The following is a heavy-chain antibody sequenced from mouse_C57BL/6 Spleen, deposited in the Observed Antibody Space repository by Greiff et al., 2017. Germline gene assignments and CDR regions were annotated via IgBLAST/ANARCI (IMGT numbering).Heavy chain of an antibody. CDR1: GFTFSDYG. Sequence: EVKLMESGGGLVQPGGSLKLSCAASGFTFSDYGMAWVRQAPRKGPEWVAFISNLAYSIYYADTVTGRFTISRENAKNTLYLEMSSLRSENTAMYYCARQITYDGYNVGYALDYWGQGTSVTVSS. CDR3: ARQITYDGYNVGYALDY. V-gene: IGHV5-15*01. J-gene: IGHJ4*01. D-gene: IGHD2-3*01. CDR2: ISNLAYSI.